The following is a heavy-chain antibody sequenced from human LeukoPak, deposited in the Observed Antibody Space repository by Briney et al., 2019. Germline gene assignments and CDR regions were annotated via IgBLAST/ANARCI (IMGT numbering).Heavy chain of an antibody. CDR3: ARDFEGVRGYSYGYDFDY. Sequence: ASVKVSCKASGYTFTGYYMHWVRQAPGQGLEWMGWINPNSGGTNYAQKFQGRVTMTRDTSISTAYMELSRLRSDDTAVYYCARDFEGVRGYSYGYDFDYWGQGTLVTVSS. CDR1: GYTFTGYY. V-gene: IGHV1-2*02. J-gene: IGHJ4*02. CDR2: INPNSGGT. D-gene: IGHD5-18*01.